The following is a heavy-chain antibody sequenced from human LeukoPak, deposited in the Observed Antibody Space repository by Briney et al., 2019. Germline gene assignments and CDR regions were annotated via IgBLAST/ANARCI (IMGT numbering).Heavy chain of an antibody. Sequence: GGSLRLSCAASGFTFSSYAMNWVRQAPGKGLEWVSGISGSGGSTYYADSVKGRFTISRDNSKNTLYLQMNSLRVEDTAVYYCAKQCDFWSGPDYWGQGTLVTVSS. CDR2: ISGSGGST. D-gene: IGHD3-3*01. CDR1: GFTFSSYA. J-gene: IGHJ4*02. CDR3: AKQCDFWSGPDY. V-gene: IGHV3-23*01.